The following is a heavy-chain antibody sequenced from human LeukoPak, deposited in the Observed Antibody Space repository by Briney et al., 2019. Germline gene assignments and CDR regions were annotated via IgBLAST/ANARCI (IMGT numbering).Heavy chain of an antibody. Sequence: WETLSLTCTVSGGPVSSYYWSWIRQPAGKGLEWIGRIYTSGSTNYNPSLKSRVTMSVDMSKNQFSLKLSSVTAADTAVYYCARGLGYCSGGSCFDYWGQGTLVTVSS. CDR3: ARGLGYCSGGSCFDY. V-gene: IGHV4-4*07. CDR1: GGPVSSYY. J-gene: IGHJ4*02. D-gene: IGHD2-15*01. CDR2: IYTSGST.